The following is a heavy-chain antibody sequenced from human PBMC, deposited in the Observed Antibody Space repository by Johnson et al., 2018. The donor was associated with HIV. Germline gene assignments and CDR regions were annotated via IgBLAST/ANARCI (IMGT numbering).Heavy chain of an antibody. Sequence: QVQLVESWGGVVQPGRSLRLSCAASGFTFSSYGMHWVRQAPGKGLEWVAVISYDGSNKYYADSVKGRFTISRDNSKNTLYLQMKSLRAEDTAVYYCAREGASAVRYSSSWYGHDAFDIWGQGTMVTVSS. V-gene: IGHV3-30*03. CDR3: AREGASAVRYSSSWYGHDAFDI. J-gene: IGHJ3*02. CDR2: ISYDGSNK. D-gene: IGHD6-13*01. CDR1: GFTFSSYG.